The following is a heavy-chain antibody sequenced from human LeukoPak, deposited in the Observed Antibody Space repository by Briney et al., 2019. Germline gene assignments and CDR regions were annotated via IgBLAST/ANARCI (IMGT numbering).Heavy chain of an antibody. D-gene: IGHD2-2*03. CDR1: GFTFSSYS. Sequence: GGSLRLSCAASGFTFSSYSMNWVRQAPGKGLEWVSSISSSSSYIYYADSVKGRFTISRDNAKNSLYLQMNSLRAEDTAVYYCARDGYCSSTSCGFDYWGQGTLVTVSS. J-gene: IGHJ4*02. CDR2: ISSSSSYI. V-gene: IGHV3-21*01. CDR3: ARDGYCSSTSCGFDY.